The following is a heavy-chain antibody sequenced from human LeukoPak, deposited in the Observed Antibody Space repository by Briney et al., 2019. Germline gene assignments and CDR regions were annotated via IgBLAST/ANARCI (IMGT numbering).Heavy chain of an antibody. V-gene: IGHV3-11*01. CDR1: GFTFSDYY. Sequence: GGSLRLSCAASGFTFSDYYMSWIRQAPGKELEWVSYISSSGSTTYSADSVKGRFTISMDNAKNSLYLQMNSLRAEDTAVYYCARESAPHYGMDVWGQGTTVTVSS. CDR3: ARESAPHYGMDV. D-gene: IGHD3-3*01. CDR2: ISSSGSTT. J-gene: IGHJ6*02.